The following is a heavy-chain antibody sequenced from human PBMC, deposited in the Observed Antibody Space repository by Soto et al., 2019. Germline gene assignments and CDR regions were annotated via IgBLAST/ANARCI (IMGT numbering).Heavy chain of an antibody. Sequence: GSLRLSGAASVFTCSSYGMNWVRQAPGKGLEWVSSISTSTSYIYYADSVKGRFTISRDNAKNSVYLQMNSLRAEDTAVYYCARLYCRGGSCYSGDAFDIWGQGTMVTVSS. J-gene: IGHJ3*02. D-gene: IGHD2-15*01. CDR1: VFTCSSYG. CDR3: ARLYCRGGSCYSGDAFDI. CDR2: ISTSTSYI. V-gene: IGHV3-21*01.